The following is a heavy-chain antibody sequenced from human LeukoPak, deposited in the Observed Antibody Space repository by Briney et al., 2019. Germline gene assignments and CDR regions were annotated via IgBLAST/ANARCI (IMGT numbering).Heavy chain of an antibody. J-gene: IGHJ6*02. D-gene: IGHD3-22*01. CDR1: GFSFSDYY. CDR2: ISGSGSDL. V-gene: IGHV3-11*01. CDR3: ARSIGYYYTMDV. Sequence: TGGSLRLSCVACGFSFSDYYMSWIRQAPGGGLEWISYISGSGSDLYYADSVKGRFTISRDNAHNSLYLQMNSLRAEDTAVYYCARSIGYYYTMDVWGQGTTVTV.